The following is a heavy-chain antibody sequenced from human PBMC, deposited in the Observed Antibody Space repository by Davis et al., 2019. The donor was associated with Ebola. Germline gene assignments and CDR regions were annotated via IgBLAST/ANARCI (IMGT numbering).Heavy chain of an antibody. V-gene: IGHV4-59*08. CDR1: GGSISSYY. D-gene: IGHD3-16*01. J-gene: IGHJ2*01. Sequence: PSETLSLTCTVSGGSISSYYWSWIRQPPGKGLEWIGYIYYSGSTNYNPSLKSRVTISVDTSKNQFSLKLSSVTAADTAVYYCARFLRLWYFDLWGRGTLVTVSS. CDR2: IYYSGST. CDR3: ARFLRLWYFDL.